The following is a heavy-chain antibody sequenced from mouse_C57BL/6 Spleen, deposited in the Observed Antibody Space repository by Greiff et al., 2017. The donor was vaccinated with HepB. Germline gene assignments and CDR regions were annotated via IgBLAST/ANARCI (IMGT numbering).Heavy chain of an antibody. CDR1: GYAFSSSW. D-gene: IGHD1-1*01. J-gene: IGHJ3*01. V-gene: IGHV1-82*01. CDR3: ARGDYYGSSFFAY. Sequence: VKLMESGPELVKPGASVKISCKASGYAFSSSWMNWVKQRPGKGLEWIGRIYPGDGDTNYNGKFKGKATLTADKSSSTAYMQLSSLTSEDSAVYFCARGDYYGSSFFAYWGQGTLVTVSA. CDR2: IYPGDGDT.